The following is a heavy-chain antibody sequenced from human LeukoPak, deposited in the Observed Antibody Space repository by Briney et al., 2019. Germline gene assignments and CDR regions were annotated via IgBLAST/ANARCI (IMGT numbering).Heavy chain of an antibody. CDR2: ISTYNGDT. D-gene: IGHD6-25*01. CDR3: ARDPSNSSGWRAWGDY. J-gene: IGHJ4*02. V-gene: IGHV1-18*01. CDR1: GYSFTKYG. Sequence: GASVTVSCKASGYSFTKYGINWVRQAPGQGLEWMGWISTYNGDTKYAQKFQGRVTMTTDTSTSTAYMELRSLRSDDTAVYYCARDPSNSSGWRAWGDYWGQGILVTVSS.